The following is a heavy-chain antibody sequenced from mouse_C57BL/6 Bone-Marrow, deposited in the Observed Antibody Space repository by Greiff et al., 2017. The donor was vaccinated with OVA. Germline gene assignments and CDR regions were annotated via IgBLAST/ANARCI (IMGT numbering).Heavy chain of an antibody. CDR3: VYSNYYFDY. Sequence: QVQLQQPGAELVKPGASVKLSCKASGYTFTSYWLHWVKQRPGQGLEWIGMIHPNSGSTNYNEKFKSKATLTVDKSSSTAYMQLSSLTSEDSAVYYCVYSNYYFDYWGQGTTLTVSS. CDR1: GYTFTSYW. D-gene: IGHD2-5*01. J-gene: IGHJ2*01. CDR2: IHPNSGST. V-gene: IGHV1-64*01.